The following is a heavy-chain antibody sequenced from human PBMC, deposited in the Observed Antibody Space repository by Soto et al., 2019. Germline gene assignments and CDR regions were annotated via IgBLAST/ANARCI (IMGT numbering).Heavy chain of an antibody. CDR3: GRHRVEMATIIWWFDP. D-gene: IGHD5-12*01. J-gene: IGHJ5*02. CDR1: GVSFSPNC. Sequence: PSETLSVTCTVSGVSFSPNCWSLLRQPPGKGLEWVGYIYYGGTTSYNPSLKSRVTISVDTSKNQFSLKLTSVTAADTAVYYCGRHRVEMATIIWWFDPWGQGTLVTVSS. CDR2: IYYGGTT. V-gene: IGHV4-59*08.